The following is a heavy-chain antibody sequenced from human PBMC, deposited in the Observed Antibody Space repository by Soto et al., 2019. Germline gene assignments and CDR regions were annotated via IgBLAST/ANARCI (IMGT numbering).Heavy chain of an antibody. J-gene: IGHJ3*02. V-gene: IGHV1-46*01. Sequence: ASVKVSCKASGYTFTNYYVHWVRHAPGEGLEWMGMINPSGDSTTYAQKFQGRVTMTRDTSTSTVYMELSTLRSEDTAVYYCASPNWAGQDAFDIWGQGTMVTVSS. CDR2: INPSGDST. D-gene: IGHD1-1*01. CDR3: ASPNWAGQDAFDI. CDR1: GYTFTNYY.